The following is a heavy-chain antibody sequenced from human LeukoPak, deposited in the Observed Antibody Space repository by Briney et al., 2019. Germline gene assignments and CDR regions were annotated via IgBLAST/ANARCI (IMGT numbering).Heavy chain of an antibody. J-gene: IGHJ4*02. Sequence: GGSLRLSCAAPGFTFDDYAMHWVRQAPGKGLEWVSLISGGGGSTYYADSVKGRFTISRDNSKNSLYLQMNSLRTEDTALYYCAKESSYYDFWSGYFDYWGQGTLVTVSS. CDR3: AKESSYYDFWSGYFDY. CDR1: GFTFDDYA. V-gene: IGHV3-43*02. D-gene: IGHD3-3*01. CDR2: ISGGGGST.